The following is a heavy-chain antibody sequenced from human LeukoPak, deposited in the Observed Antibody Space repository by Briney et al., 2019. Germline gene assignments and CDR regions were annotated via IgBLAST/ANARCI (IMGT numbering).Heavy chain of an antibody. CDR2: ISSSSTYI. CDR1: GFTFSSYN. Sequence: GGSLRLSCAASGFTFSSYNMNWVRQAPGKGLEWVSSISSSSTYIYYTDSVRGRFTISRDNAKNSLYQQMNSLRAEDTAVYWCARDYIAYDPLDYWGQGTLVTVSS. V-gene: IGHV3-21*01. J-gene: IGHJ4*02. CDR3: ARDYIAYDPLDY. D-gene: IGHD3-3*01.